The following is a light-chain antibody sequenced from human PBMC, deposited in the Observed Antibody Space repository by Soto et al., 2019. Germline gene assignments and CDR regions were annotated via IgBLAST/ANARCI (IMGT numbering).Light chain of an antibody. V-gene: IGKV3-20*01. CDR2: GAS. CDR1: QSITSNN. CDR3: QQYHSIPFT. Sequence: EIVLTQSPGTLSLSPGERATLSCRASQSITSNNLAWYQQKPGQAPRLLIHGASRRATGIPDRISGSGSGTEFTLNISRLEPEDLAVYFCQQYHSIPFTFGQGTKLDIK. J-gene: IGKJ2*01.